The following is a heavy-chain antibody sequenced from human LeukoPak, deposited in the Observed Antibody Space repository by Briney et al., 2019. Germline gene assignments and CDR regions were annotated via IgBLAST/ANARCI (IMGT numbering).Heavy chain of an antibody. CDR2: IKWDGGRT. CDR1: GFPFGYYA. V-gene: IGHV3-43D*03. D-gene: IGHD3-10*01. CDR3: ARGGGQLWQMFYFGY. Sequence: GGSLRLSCAASGFPFGYYAMHWVRQAPGKGLEWVSLIKWDGGRTYYVDSVKGRFTISRDHSSNSLSLQMNSRRAEGIALYYCARGGGQLWQMFYFGYWGQGNLVTVSS. J-gene: IGHJ4*02.